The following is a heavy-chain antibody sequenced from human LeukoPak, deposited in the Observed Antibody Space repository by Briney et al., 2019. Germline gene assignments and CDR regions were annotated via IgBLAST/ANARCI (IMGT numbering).Heavy chain of an antibody. J-gene: IGHJ4*02. V-gene: IGHV3-9*01. D-gene: IGHD3-3*01. CDR1: GFTFDDYA. CDR2: ISWNSVGI. Sequence: GGSLRLSCAASGFTFDDYAMHWARQAPGKGLEWVSGISWNSVGIGYADSVKGRFTISRDNAKNSLYLQMNSLRAEDTALYYCARSCRSGYYSGFDYWGQGTLVTVSS. CDR3: ARSCRSGYYSGFDY.